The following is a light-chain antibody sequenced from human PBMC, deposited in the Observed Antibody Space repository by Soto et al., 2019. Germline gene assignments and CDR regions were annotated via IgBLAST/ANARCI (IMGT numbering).Light chain of an antibody. V-gene: IGLV2-14*01. J-gene: IGLJ1*01. CDR1: SSDVGGYNY. CDR3: SSYTSSTLYV. CDR2: DVS. Sequence: SALTQPASVSGSPGQSITISCTGTSSDVGGYNYVSWYQQHPGKAPKLMIYDVSNRPSGVSNRFSGSKSGNTASLTISGVQAEDEADYYCSSYTSSTLYVFGTGTKVTVL.